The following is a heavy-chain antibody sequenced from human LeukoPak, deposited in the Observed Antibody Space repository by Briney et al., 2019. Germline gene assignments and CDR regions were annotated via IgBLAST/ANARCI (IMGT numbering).Heavy chain of an antibody. CDR1: GGTXSSYA. CDR2: IIPILGIA. D-gene: IGHD6-13*01. V-gene: IGHV1-69*04. J-gene: IGHJ4*02. Sequence: GASVKVSCKASGGTXSSYAISWVRQAPGQGLEWMGRIIPILGIANYAQKFQGRVTITAGKSTSTAYMELSSLRSEDTAVYYCARATGSWYLFDYWGQGTLVTVSS. CDR3: ARATGSWYLFDY.